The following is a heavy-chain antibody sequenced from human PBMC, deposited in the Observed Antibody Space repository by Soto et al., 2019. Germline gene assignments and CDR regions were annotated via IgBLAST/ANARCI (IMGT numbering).Heavy chain of an antibody. D-gene: IGHD4-17*01. CDR2: IYRSGST. CDR1: GGSISSGGYS. Sequence: QLQLQESGSGLVKPSQTLSLTCAVSGGSISSGGYSWSWIRQPPGKGLQSIGYIYRSGSTYYNPSLQNRVTISVDRSKNQFSLKLSSVTAADTAVYYCARGMTTVTTFDYWGQGTLVTVSS. J-gene: IGHJ4*02. CDR3: ARGMTTVTTFDY. V-gene: IGHV4-30-2*01.